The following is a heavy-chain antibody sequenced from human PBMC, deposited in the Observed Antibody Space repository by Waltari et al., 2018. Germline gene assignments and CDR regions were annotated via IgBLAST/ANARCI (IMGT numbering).Heavy chain of an antibody. Sequence: QVQLQESGPGLVKPSETLSLTCTVSGGSISSHYWSWIRQPPGKGLEWIGYIYYSGSTHYNPSRKSRVTISVDTSKNQFSLKLSSVTAADTAVYYCARISRVVVAATDDAFDIWGQGTMVTVSS. CDR1: GGSISSHY. CDR2: IYYSGST. D-gene: IGHD2-15*01. V-gene: IGHV4-59*11. J-gene: IGHJ3*02. CDR3: ARISRVVVAATDDAFDI.